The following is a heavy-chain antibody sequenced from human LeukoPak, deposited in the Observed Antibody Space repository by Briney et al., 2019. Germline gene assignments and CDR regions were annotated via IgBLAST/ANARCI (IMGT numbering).Heavy chain of an antibody. J-gene: IGHJ6*02. CDR1: GGSFSGYY. Sequence: PSETLSLTCAVYGGSFSGYYWSCIRQPPGKGLDWIGEINHSGSTNYNPSLKSRVTISVDTSKNQFSLKLSSVTAADTAVYYCARGPDMTTVTPTNYYYYAMDVWGQGTTVTVSS. CDR2: INHSGST. D-gene: IGHD4-17*01. V-gene: IGHV4-34*01. CDR3: ARGPDMTTVTPTNYYYYAMDV.